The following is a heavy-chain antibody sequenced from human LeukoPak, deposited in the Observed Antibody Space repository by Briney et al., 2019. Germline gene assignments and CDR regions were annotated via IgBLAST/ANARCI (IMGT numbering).Heavy chain of an antibody. J-gene: IGHJ6*02. CDR3: ARVVATVHGYYYYGMDV. Sequence: ASVKVSCKASGYTFTSYGISWVRQAPGQGLEWMGWISAYNGNTNYAQKLQGRVTMTTDTSTSTAYMELGSLRSDDTAVYYCARVVATVHGYYYYGMDVWGQGTTVTVSS. CDR2: ISAYNGNT. D-gene: IGHD5-12*01. V-gene: IGHV1-18*01. CDR1: GYTFTSYG.